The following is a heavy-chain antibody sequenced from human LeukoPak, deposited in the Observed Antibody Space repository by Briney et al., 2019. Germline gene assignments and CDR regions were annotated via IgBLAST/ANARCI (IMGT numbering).Heavy chain of an antibody. CDR2: ISSSSSYI. D-gene: IGHD3-10*01. CDR3: ARDQEGSGSCYTFDY. Sequence: PGGSLRLSCAASGFTFSSYSMNWVRQAPGKGLEWVSSISSSSSYIYYADSVKGRFTISRDNAKNSLYLQMNSLRAEDTAVYYCARDQEGSGSCYTFDYWGQGTLVTVSS. J-gene: IGHJ4*02. CDR1: GFTFSSYS. V-gene: IGHV3-21*01.